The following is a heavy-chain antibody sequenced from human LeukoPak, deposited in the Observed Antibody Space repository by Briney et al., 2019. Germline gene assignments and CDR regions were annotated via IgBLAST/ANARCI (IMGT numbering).Heavy chain of an antibody. CDR2: ISYDGSNK. Sequence: GGSLRLSCAASGFTFSSYAMHWVRQAPGKGLEWVAVISYDGSNKYYADSVKGRFTISRDNAKNSLYLQMNSLRAEDTAVYYCARYQRLGELDIPYYFDYWAREPWSPSPQ. V-gene: IGHV3-30*04. CDR3: ARYQRLGELDIPYYFDY. CDR1: GFTFSSYA. J-gene: IGHJ4*02. D-gene: IGHD3-10*01.